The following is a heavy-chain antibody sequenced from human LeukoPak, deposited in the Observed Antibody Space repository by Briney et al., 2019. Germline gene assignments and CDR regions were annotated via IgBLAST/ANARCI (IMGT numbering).Heavy chain of an antibody. CDR1: GYRFTIYW. D-gene: IGHD2-15*01. V-gene: IGHV5-10-1*01. CDR3: ARPDCSGGGCYLLFS. J-gene: IGHJ5*02. CDR2: IDPSDSNT. Sequence: GESLKISCKGSGYRFTIYWISWVRQMPGKGLEWMGRIDPSDSNTNYSPSFQGHVTVSADKSTGTAFLQWSSLQASDTAIYYCARPDCSGGGCYLLFSWGQGTLVTVSS.